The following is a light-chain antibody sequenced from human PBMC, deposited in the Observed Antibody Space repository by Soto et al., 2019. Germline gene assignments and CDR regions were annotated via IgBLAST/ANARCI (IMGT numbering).Light chain of an antibody. J-gene: IGLJ2*01. Sequence: QSALTQPPSASGSPGQSVTISCTGTSSDVGGYNYVSWYQQHPGKAPKLTIYEVSKRPSGVPDRFSGSKSGNTASLTVSGLQAEDEADYYCSSYAGTNFVVFGGGTKLTVL. CDR2: EVS. V-gene: IGLV2-8*01. CDR3: SSYAGTNFVV. CDR1: SSDVGGYNY.